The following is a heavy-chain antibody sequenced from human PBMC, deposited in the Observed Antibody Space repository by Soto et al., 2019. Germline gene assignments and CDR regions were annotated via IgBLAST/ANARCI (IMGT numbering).Heavy chain of an antibody. CDR3: ARLPDYVFDY. J-gene: IGHJ4*02. CDR1: GGSISSYY. V-gene: IGHV4-59*01. Sequence: PSETLSLTCTFSGGSISSYYWSWIRQPPGKGLEWIGYIYYSGSTNYNPSLKSRVTISVDTSKNQFSLKLSSVTAADTAVYYCARLPDYVFDYWGQGTLVTVSS. D-gene: IGHD4-17*01. CDR2: IYYSGST.